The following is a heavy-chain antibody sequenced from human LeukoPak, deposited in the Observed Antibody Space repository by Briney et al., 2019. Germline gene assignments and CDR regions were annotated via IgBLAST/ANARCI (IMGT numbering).Heavy chain of an antibody. CDR2: IYYSGST. CDR3: ARAGGSSWSRCYFDY. Sequence: PSETLSLTCTVSGGSISSYYWSWIRQPPGKGLEWIGYIYYSGSTNYNPSLKSRVTISVDTSKNQFSLKLSSVTAADTAVYYCARAGGSSWSRCYFDYWGQGTLVTVSS. CDR1: GGSISSYY. D-gene: IGHD6-13*01. J-gene: IGHJ4*02. V-gene: IGHV4-59*01.